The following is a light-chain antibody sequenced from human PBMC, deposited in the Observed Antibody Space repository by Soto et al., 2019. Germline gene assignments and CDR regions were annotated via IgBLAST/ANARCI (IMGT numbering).Light chain of an antibody. Sequence: EIVLTQSPGTLSLSPGERASLSCRASQSVSSNYLAWYQQRPGQAPRLLIYGASRRATGIPDRFSGSGSGTGFTLTISRREPEGFAVYFCQQYGSSPRTFRQGTKVEIK. J-gene: IGKJ1*01. CDR1: QSVSSNY. CDR3: QQYGSSPRT. CDR2: GAS. V-gene: IGKV3-20*01.